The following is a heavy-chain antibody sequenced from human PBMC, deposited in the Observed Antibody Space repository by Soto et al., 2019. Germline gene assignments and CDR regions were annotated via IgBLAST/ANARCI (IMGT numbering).Heavy chain of an antibody. CDR1: GFTFSSYA. CDR2: ISGSGGST. D-gene: IGHD3-10*01. J-gene: IGHJ6*03. V-gene: IGHV3-23*01. CDR3: AKAPEPGDGSVYSMDV. Sequence: EAQLLESGGGLVQPGGSLRLSCAASGFTFSSYAMSWVRQAPGKGLEWVSAISGSGGSTYYADSVKGRFTISGDNSENTLYMQMNRLRAEDTAVYYCAKAPEPGDGSVYSMDVWGKGTTVTVSS.